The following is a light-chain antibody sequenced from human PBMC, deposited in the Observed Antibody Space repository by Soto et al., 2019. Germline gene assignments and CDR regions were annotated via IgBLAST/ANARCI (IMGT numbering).Light chain of an antibody. J-gene: IGKJ5*01. CDR3: QQYGSPGT. CDR2: GAS. CDR1: QNVANY. Sequence: IVLTQSPATLSLSPGERATLSCRASQNVANYLDWYQQKPGQAPRLLIYGASNRATGIPDRFSGSGSGTDFTLTISRMAPEDFAVYYCQQYGSPGTFGQGTRLEIK. V-gene: IGKV3-20*01.